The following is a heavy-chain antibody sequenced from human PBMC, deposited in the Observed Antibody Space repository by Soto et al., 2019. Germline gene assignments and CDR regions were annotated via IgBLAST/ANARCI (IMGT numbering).Heavy chain of an antibody. J-gene: IGHJ6*02. CDR2: IFYSGST. Sequence: SDTLSLTCTVSGGSISSSSYYWGWIRQPPGKRLEWSGSIFYSGSTYYNPSLKSRVTISVDTSKNQFSLKLSSVTAADTAVYYCARRLEYARSGFEGCGMDVWGQGTKVTVSS. CDR3: ARRLEYARSGFEGCGMDV. CDR1: GGSISSSSYY. V-gene: IGHV4-39*01. D-gene: IGHD3-22*01.